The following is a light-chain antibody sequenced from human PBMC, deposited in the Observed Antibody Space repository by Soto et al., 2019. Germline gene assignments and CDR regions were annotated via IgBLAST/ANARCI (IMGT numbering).Light chain of an antibody. CDR3: AVWDDSLNGHV. Sequence: VLTQPPSASGTPGQRVTICCSGISSNIGSNTVNWYQQLPGTAPKLLIYSNNQRPSGVPDRFSGSKSGTSASLAISGLQSEDEADYYCAVWDDSLNGHVFGTGTKVTV. CDR1: SSNIGSNT. J-gene: IGLJ1*01. V-gene: IGLV1-44*01. CDR2: SNN.